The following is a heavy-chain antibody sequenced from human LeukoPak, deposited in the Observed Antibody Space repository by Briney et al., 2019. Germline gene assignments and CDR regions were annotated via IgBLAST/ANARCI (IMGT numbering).Heavy chain of an antibody. Sequence: GGSLRLSCAASGFTFNNYGMTWVRQAPGKGLEWVSTISDSATRTYYADSVKGRFTISRDNSRDTLSLQMNSLRDEDSAMYYCAQNGGGSGTYYTYWGLGTLVTVSS. CDR1: GFTFNNYG. D-gene: IGHD3-10*01. J-gene: IGHJ4*02. V-gene: IGHV3-23*01. CDR3: AQNGGGSGTYYTY. CDR2: ISDSATRT.